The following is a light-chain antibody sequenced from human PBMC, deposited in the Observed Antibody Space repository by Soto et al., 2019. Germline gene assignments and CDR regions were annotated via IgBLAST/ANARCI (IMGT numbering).Light chain of an antibody. CDR3: QQYGSSPPLT. CDR2: GAS. Sequence: EIVLTQSPGTLSLSPGERATLSCRASQSVSSSYLAWYQQKPGQAPRLLIYGASGRATGIPDRFSGSGSGTDFTLTINRLEPEDFAVYYCQQYGSSPPLTFGQGTRLVIK. CDR1: QSVSSSY. J-gene: IGKJ5*01. V-gene: IGKV3-20*01.